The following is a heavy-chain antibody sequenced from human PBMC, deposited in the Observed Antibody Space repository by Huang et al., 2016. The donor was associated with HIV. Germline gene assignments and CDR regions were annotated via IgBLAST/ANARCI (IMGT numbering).Heavy chain of an antibody. CDR2: IKSKTDGGTT. V-gene: IGHV3-15*01. CDR3: TTDRDYGDYVADAFDI. CDR1: GFTVSNAW. J-gene: IGHJ3*02. Sequence: EVQLVESGGGLVKPGGSLRLSCAASGFTVSNAWRSWVRQAPGKGLEWVGRIKSKTDGGTTDYAAPVKGRFTISRDDSKNTLYLQMNTLKTEDTAVYYCTTDRDYGDYVADAFDIWGQGTMVTVSS. D-gene: IGHD4-17*01.